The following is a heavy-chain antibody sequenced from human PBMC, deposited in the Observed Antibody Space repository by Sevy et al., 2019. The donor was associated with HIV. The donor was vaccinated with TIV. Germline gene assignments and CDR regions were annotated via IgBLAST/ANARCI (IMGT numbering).Heavy chain of an antibody. Sequence: ASVKVSCKVSGYTLSELSMHWVRLAPGKGLEWMGSFDPEDEETTYAQKFQGRVTMTEDTSTDTAYMELSSLRFEDTAVYYCATTKDYYDSSGSPFDYWGQGTLVTVSS. V-gene: IGHV1-24*01. D-gene: IGHD3-22*01. CDR1: GYTLSELS. CDR2: FDPEDEET. CDR3: ATTKDYYDSSGSPFDY. J-gene: IGHJ4*02.